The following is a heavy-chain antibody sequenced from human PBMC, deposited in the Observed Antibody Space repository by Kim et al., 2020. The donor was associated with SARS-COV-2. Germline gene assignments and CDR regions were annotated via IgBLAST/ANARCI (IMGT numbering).Heavy chain of an antibody. Sequence: PSVKVSCKASGGTFSSYAISWVRQAPGQGLEWMGGIIPIFGTANYAQKFQGRVTITADESTSTAYMELSSLRSEDTAVYYCAIFAEDTAMVTGDYWGQGTLVTVSS. J-gene: IGHJ4*02. V-gene: IGHV1-69*13. D-gene: IGHD5-18*01. CDR2: IIPIFGTA. CDR3: AIFAEDTAMVTGDY. CDR1: GGTFSSYA.